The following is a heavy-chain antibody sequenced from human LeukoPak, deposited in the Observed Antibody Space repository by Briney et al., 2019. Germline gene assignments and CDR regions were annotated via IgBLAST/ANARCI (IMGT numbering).Heavy chain of an antibody. V-gene: IGHV4-39*07. J-gene: IGHJ4*02. Sequence: PSETLSLTCTVSGGSISSSSYYWGWIRQPPGKGLEWIGSIYYSGSTYYNPSLKSRVTISVDTSKNQFSPKLSSVTAADTAVYYCARGPTYYDILTGYHSYYFDYWGQGTLVTVSS. D-gene: IGHD3-9*01. CDR2: IYYSGST. CDR1: GGSISSSSYY. CDR3: ARGPTYYDILTGYHSYYFDY.